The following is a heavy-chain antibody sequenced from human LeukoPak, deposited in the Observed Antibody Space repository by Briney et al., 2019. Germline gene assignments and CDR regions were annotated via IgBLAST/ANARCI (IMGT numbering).Heavy chain of an antibody. J-gene: IGHJ3*02. CDR1: GFTFSSYS. CDR2: ISSSSSYI. Sequence: GGSLRLSCTASGFTFSSYSMNWVRQAPGKGLEWVSSISSSSSYIYYADSVKGRFTISRDNSKNTLYLQMNSLRAEDTAVYYCAKDQHTATAYRYAFDIWGQGTMVTVSS. D-gene: IGHD5-18*01. CDR3: AKDQHTATAYRYAFDI. V-gene: IGHV3-21*01.